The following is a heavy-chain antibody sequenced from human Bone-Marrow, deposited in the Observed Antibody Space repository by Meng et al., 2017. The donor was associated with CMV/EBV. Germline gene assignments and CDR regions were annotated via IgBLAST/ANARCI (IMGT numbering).Heavy chain of an antibody. CDR2: IYWDDDK. CDR3: AHSYGDYAGDY. J-gene: IGHJ4*02. D-gene: IGHD4-17*01. Sequence: TFREATPPLMKPPCTLTLTCTSSVFSISTSGVGVGWLRQPPGKALEWLALIYWDDDKRYSPSLKSRLTITKDTSKNQVVLTMTNMDPVDTATYYCAHSYGDYAGDYWGQGTLVTVSS. CDR1: VFSISTSGVG. V-gene: IGHV2-5*02.